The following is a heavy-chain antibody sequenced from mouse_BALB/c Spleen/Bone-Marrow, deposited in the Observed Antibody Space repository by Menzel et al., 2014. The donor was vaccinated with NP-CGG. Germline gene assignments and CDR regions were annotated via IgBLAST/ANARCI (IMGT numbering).Heavy chain of an antibody. V-gene: IGHV1-80*01. CDR3: ARGGISVDY. J-gene: IGHJ2*01. CDR1: GYVFSTYW. Sequence: VKLQESGAELVRPGSSVKISCKSSGYVFSTYWINWVKQRPGQGFEWIGQIYPGDGDTDFNGKFKDKATLTADESSNTAYMQLSSLTSEDSAVYFCARGGISVDYWGQGTTLTVSS. CDR2: IYPGDGDT.